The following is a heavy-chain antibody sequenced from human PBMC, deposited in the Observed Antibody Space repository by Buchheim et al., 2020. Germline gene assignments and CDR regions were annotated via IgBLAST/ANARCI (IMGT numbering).Heavy chain of an antibody. CDR1: GGSFSGYY. D-gene: IGHD6-6*01. V-gene: IGHV4-34*01. J-gene: IGHJ2*01. CDR2: INHSGST. Sequence: QVQLQQWGAGLLKPSETLSLTCAVYGGSFSGYYWSWIRQPPGKGLEWIGEINHSGSTNYNPSLKSRVTISVDTSKNQFSLKLSSVTAADTAVYYCARGKAISPRSSSSVWYFDLWGRGTL. CDR3: ARGKAISPRSSSSVWYFDL.